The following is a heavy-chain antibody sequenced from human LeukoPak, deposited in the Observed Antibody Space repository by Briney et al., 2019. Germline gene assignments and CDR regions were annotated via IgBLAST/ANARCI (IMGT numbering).Heavy chain of an antibody. D-gene: IGHD4-17*01. J-gene: IGHJ4*02. V-gene: IGHV4-34*01. CDR3: ARGRKIYGGNSGGGPDY. CDR2: INHGGST. Sequence: PSETLSLTCAVYGGSFSGYYWSWIRQPPGKGLEWIGEINHGGSTNYNPSLKSRVTISVDTSKNQFSLKLSSVTAADTAVYYCARGRKIYGGNSGGGPDYWGQGTLVTVSS. CDR1: GGSFSGYY.